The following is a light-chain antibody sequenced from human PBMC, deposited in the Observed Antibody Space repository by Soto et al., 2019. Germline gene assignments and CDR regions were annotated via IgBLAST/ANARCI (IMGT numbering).Light chain of an antibody. V-gene: IGLV2-23*02. CDR3: CSYAGSSTLV. CDR1: SSDVGSYNL. CDR2: EVS. Sequence: QSALTQPASVSGSPGQSITISCTGTSSDVGSYNLVSWYQQHPGKAPKLMIYEVSKRPSGVSNRFSGSKSGNTASLTIPGPQAEDEADYYCCSYAGSSTLVFGGGTKLTVL. J-gene: IGLJ2*01.